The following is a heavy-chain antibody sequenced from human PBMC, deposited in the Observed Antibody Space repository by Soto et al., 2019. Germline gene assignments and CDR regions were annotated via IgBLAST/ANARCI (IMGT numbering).Heavy chain of an antibody. D-gene: IGHD1-7*01. Sequence: GGSLRLSCAVPGGIFHGYGMHWVRQAPGKGLEWVAIIRFDGSNEEYADSVKGRFTISRDNSKNTLYLQMNTLGAEDTAVYYCARDGIGGTVFRGYXDYWGRGTVVTVSS. V-gene: IGHV3-33*01. CDR1: GGIFHGYG. J-gene: IGHJ4*02. CDR3: ARDGIGGTVFRGYXDY. CDR2: IRFDGSNE.